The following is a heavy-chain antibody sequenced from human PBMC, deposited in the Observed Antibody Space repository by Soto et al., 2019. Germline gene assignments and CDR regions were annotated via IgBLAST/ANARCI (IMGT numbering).Heavy chain of an antibody. D-gene: IGHD3-3*01. CDR3: ARGRRTIFGVVIPKGMDV. V-gene: IGHV3-30-3*01. CDR2: ISYDGSNK. J-gene: IGHJ6*02. CDR1: GFTFSSYA. Sequence: QVQLVESGGGVVQPGRSLRLSCAASGFTFSSYAMHWVRQAPGKGLEWVAVISYDGSNKYYADSVKGRFTISRDNSKNTLYLQMNSLRAEDTAVYYCARGRRTIFGVVIPKGMDVWGQGTTVTVSS.